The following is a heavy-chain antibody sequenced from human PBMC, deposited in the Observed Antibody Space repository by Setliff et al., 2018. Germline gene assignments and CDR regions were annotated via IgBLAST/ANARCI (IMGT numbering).Heavy chain of an antibody. J-gene: IGHJ3*02. CDR1: GFTFERNG. CDR2: INWDGKTT. D-gene: IGHD5-12*01. V-gene: IGHV3-20*04. Sequence: GESLTISCAASGFTFERNGMNWVRQAPGKGLEWVSTINWDGKTTAYADSVKGRFTISRDNANRFLYLHMNSLRADDTALYYCTRFGRDDIGIWGQGTMVTVSS. CDR3: TRFGRDDIGI.